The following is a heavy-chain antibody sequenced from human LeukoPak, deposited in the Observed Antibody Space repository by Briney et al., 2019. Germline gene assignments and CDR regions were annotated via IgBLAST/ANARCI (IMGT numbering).Heavy chain of an antibody. J-gene: IGHJ4*02. CDR2: IYHNGNT. CDR1: GYSISSGYY. V-gene: IGHV4-38-2*01. Sequence: SETLSLTCAVSGYSISSGYYWGWIRQPPGKGPEWIGTIYHNGNTYYNPSLKSRVTISVDTSKNQFSLKLSSVTAADTAVYYCARVRYNYGDSDYWGQGTLVTVSS. CDR3: ARVRYNYGDSDY. D-gene: IGHD5-18*01.